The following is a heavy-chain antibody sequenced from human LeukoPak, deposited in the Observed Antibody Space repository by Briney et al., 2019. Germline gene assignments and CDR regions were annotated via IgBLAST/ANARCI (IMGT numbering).Heavy chain of an antibody. CDR2: IYTSGST. Sequence: SQTLSLTCTVSGGSGSRGSYYWSWIRQPAGKGLEWIGRIYTSGSTNYNPSLKSRVTISVDTSKNHFSLKLSSVTAADTAVYYCARVNIVAGWFDPWGQGTPVTVSS. CDR1: GGSGSRGSYY. V-gene: IGHV4-61*02. CDR3: ARVNIVAGWFDP. J-gene: IGHJ5*02. D-gene: IGHD6-13*01.